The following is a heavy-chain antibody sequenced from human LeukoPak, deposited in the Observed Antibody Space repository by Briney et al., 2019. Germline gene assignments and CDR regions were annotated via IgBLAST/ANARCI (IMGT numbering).Heavy chain of an antibody. D-gene: IGHD1-14*01. CDR2: INHSGST. V-gene: IGHV4-34*01. J-gene: IGHJ3*02. CDR1: GFTVSSNY. Sequence: GSLRLSCAASGFTVSSNYMSWVRQAPGKGLEWIGEINHSGSTDCNPSLKSRVTISVDTSKNQFSLKLSSVTAADTAVYYCARGPRGQANHDAFDIWGQGTMVTVSS. CDR3: ARGPRGQANHDAFDI.